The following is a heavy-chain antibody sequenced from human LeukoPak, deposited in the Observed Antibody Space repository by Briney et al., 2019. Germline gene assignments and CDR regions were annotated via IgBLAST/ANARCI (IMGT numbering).Heavy chain of an antibody. CDR2: IYYSGSN. CDR3: ARGHYDILTGYRQYYFDY. D-gene: IGHD3-9*01. J-gene: IGHJ4*02. V-gene: IGHV4-59*01. Sequence: SETLSLTSTVSGGSTSSYYWSSIRQPPGKGLERIGYIYYSGSNNYNPSLKSRVTISVATSKNQFSLKLSSVTAADTAVYYCARGHYDILTGYRQYYFDYWGQGTLVTVSS. CDR1: GGSTSSYY.